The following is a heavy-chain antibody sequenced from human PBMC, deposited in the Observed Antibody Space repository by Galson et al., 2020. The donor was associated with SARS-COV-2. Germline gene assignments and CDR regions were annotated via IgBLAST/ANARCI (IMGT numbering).Heavy chain of an antibody. D-gene: IGHD1-26*01. J-gene: IGHJ5*02. Sequence: ASVKVSCKTSGYTFTSYYIHWVRQAPGQGLEWMGIINPSGGSTTYAQKFQGRVTMTRDTSTSTVYMELSSLRSEDTAVYYCARDTSISIVAANCFAPWGQGILVTVSS. V-gene: IGHV1-46*01. CDR2: INPSGGST. CDR1: GYTFTSYY. CDR3: ARDTSISIVAANCFAP.